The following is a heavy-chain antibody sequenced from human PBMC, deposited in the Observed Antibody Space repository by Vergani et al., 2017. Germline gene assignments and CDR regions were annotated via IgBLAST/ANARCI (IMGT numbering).Heavy chain of an antibody. Sequence: QVQLQQWGAGLLKPSETLSLTCAVYGGSFSGYYWSWIRQPPGKGLEWIGEINHSGSTNYYPSLKSRVTISVDTSKNQFSLKLSSVTAADTAVYYCARGYPTVVTPSPQRDAFDIWGQGTMVTVSS. J-gene: IGHJ3*02. CDR2: INHSGST. V-gene: IGHV4-34*01. CDR3: ARGYPTVVTPSPQRDAFDI. CDR1: GGSFSGYY. D-gene: IGHD4-23*01.